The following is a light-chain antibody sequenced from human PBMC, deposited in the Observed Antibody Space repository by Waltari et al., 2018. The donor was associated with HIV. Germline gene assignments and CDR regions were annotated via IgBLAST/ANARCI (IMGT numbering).Light chain of an antibody. V-gene: IGLV3-1*01. J-gene: IGLJ2*01. CDR3: QAWDNSTAV. Sequence: SYEVTQPPSVSVSPGQTATITCSADKLGDKYAYWYQQKPGQSPVVVIYEDTKRPSRIPERFSGSNSENAATLTISGTQAVDEADYYCQAWDNSTAVFGGGTKLTVL. CDR2: EDT. CDR1: KLGDKY.